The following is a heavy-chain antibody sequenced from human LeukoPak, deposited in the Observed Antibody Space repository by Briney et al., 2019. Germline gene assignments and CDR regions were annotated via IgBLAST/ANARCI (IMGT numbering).Heavy chain of an antibody. J-gene: IGHJ4*02. V-gene: IGHV3-15*01. CDR2: INSKTDGGTT. D-gene: IGHD4-17*01. CDR1: GITFTNAC. Sequence: GGSLRLSCAASGITFTNACMTWVRQAPGKGLEWVGRINSKTDGGTTDYAAPVKGRFTISRDDSRNTLYLQMNSLRAEDTAVYYCAKDPRSIEDDYGDYDPQAYFDYWGQGTLVTVSS. CDR3: AKDPRSIEDDYGDYDPQAYFDY.